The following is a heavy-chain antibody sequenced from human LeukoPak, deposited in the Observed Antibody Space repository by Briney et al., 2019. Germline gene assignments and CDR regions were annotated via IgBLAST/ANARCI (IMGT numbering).Heavy chain of an antibody. CDR2: IYYSGIT. D-gene: IGHD3-10*01. CDR3: ARLRYYGSGSYSMTGNWFAP. Sequence: SETLSLTCTVSGGSISSSGYYWGWIRQSPGEGLEWIGNIYYSGITYYNPSLKSRVTISVDTSKNQFSLKLSSVTAAVTSVYYCARLRYYGSGSYSMTGNWFAPWGQGTLVTVSS. J-gene: IGHJ5*02. V-gene: IGHV4-39*01. CDR1: GGSISSSGYY.